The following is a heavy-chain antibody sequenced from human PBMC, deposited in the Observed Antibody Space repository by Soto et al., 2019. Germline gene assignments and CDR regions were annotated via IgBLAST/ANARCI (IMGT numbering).Heavy chain of an antibody. CDR1: GFTFSSYA. Sequence: PGGSLRLSCAASGFTFSSYAMHWVRQAPGKGLEWVAVISYDGSNKYYADSVKGRFTISRDNSKNTLYLQMNSLRAEDTAVYYCARDNNVYGDYETHFDYWGQGTLVTVSS. CDR3: ARDNNVYGDYETHFDY. CDR2: ISYDGSNK. D-gene: IGHD4-17*01. J-gene: IGHJ4*02. V-gene: IGHV3-30-3*01.